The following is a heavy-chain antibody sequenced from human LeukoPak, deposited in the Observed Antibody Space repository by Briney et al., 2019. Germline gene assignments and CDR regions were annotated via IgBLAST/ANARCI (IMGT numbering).Heavy chain of an antibody. J-gene: IGHJ6*02. V-gene: IGHV1-46*01. D-gene: IGHD5-12*01. CDR3: ARGYRDYLPLLGRAAYYYGMDV. Sequence: ASVKVSCKASGYTFTSYYMHWVRQAPGQGLEWMGIINPSGGRTSYAQKFQGRVTMTRDTSTSTVYMELSSLRSEDTAVYYCARGYRDYLPLLGRAAYYYGMDVWGQGTMVTVSS. CDR1: GYTFTSYY. CDR2: INPSGGRT.